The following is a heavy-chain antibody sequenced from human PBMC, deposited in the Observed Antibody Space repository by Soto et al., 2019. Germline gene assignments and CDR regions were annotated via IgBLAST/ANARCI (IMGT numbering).Heavy chain of an antibody. CDR1: GYTFTSYA. J-gene: IGHJ4*02. CDR3: ARGGSVYSYGLGY. Sequence: QVQLVQSGAEVKKPGASVKVSCKASGYTFTSYAMHWVRQAPGQRLEWMGWINAGSGNTKYSQKFQGRVTITRDKSASTAYMELSSLRSEDTAVYYCARGGSVYSYGLGYWGQGTLVTVSS. CDR2: INAGSGNT. V-gene: IGHV1-3*01. D-gene: IGHD5-18*01.